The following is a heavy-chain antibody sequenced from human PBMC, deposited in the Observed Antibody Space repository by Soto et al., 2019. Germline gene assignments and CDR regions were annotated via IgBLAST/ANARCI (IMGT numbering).Heavy chain of an antibody. CDR3: ARRTGYYDFWSGYYEFDY. D-gene: IGHD3-3*01. Sequence: SETLSLTCAVYGGSFSGYYWSWIRQPPGKGLEWIGEINHSGSTNYNPSLKSRVTISVDTSKNQFSLKLSSVTAADTAVYYCARRTGYYDFWSGYYEFDYWGQGTLVTVSS. V-gene: IGHV4-34*01. CDR1: GGSFSGYY. J-gene: IGHJ4*02. CDR2: INHSGST.